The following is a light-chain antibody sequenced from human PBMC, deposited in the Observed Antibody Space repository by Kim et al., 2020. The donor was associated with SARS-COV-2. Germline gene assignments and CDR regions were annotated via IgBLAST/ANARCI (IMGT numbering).Light chain of an antibody. CDR2: GAS. J-gene: IGKJ2*03. CDR3: QQYGASPYS. V-gene: IGKV3-20*01. Sequence: LSPGERGTLSCRASQVVSNNYLAWYQQKPGKAPSLLIYGASKRTTDFPDRFSGSGSGTDFTLTIDRLEPEDFAVYFCQQYGASPYSFGQGTKLEI. CDR1: QVVSNNY.